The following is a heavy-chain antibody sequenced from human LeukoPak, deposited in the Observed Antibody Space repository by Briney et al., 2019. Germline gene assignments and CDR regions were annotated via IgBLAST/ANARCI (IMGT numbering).Heavy chain of an antibody. CDR3: ARLTMVRGVIYYFDY. J-gene: IGHJ4*02. CDR2: IYPGDSDT. D-gene: IGHD3-10*01. CDR1: GYSFTSYW. Sequence: GESLKISCKGSGYSFTSYWIGWVRQMPGKGLEWMGIIYPGDSDTRYSPSFQGQVNISADKSISTAYLQWSSLKASDTAMYYCARLTMVRGVIYYFDYWGQGTLVTVSS. V-gene: IGHV5-51*01.